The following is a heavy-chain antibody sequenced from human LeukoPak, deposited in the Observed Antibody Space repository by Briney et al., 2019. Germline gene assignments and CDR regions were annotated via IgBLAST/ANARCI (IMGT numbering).Heavy chain of an antibody. D-gene: IGHD6-13*01. CDR2: MLGSGATT. CDR1: GFTFSSYA. J-gene: IGHJ4*02. Sequence: GGSLRLSCAASGFTFSSYAMSWVRQAPGKGLEWVSTMLGSGATTYYADSMRGRFTISRDNSKNTLYLQMNSLRAEDTAVYYCASCIAAAGAFDYWGQGTLVTVSS. CDR3: ASCIAAAGAFDY. V-gene: IGHV3-23*01.